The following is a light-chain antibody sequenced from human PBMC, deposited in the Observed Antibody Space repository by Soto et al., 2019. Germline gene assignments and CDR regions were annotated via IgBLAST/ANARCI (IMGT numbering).Light chain of an antibody. CDR3: KQSRSFPLT. CDR1: HDLDRW. CDR2: AAS. V-gene: IGKV1-12*01. Sequence: DIQMTQSPSSLSASVGDRVTITCRASHDLDRWLAWYQQKPGEAPKVLIFAASSLQSGLPSRFSGGGSGTDFSLTISSLQPEDFATYYCKQSRSFPLTFGGGTKVDI. J-gene: IGKJ4*01.